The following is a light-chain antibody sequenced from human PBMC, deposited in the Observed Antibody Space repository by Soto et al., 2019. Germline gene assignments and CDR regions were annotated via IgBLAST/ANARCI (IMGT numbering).Light chain of an antibody. CDR1: QSVSSN. CDR2: GAS. V-gene: IGKV3-15*01. J-gene: IGKJ2*01. Sequence: EIVMTQSPATLSLSPGERATLSCRASQSVSSNLAWYQQKPGQAPSLLIYGASTRATGIPARFSGSGSGTEFTLTISSLQSEDFAVYYCQQYNNWPYTFGQGTKVDIK. CDR3: QQYNNWPYT.